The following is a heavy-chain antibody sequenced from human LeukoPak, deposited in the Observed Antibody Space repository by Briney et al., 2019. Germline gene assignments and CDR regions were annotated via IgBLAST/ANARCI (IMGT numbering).Heavy chain of an antibody. V-gene: IGHV4-34*01. J-gene: IGHJ4*02. Sequence: SETLSLTCAVYGGSFSGYYWGWLRQPPGKGLVWIGEINHSGSTNYNPSLKSRVTISVDTSKNQFSLKLSSVTAADTAVYYCARVGAGQQLDYWGQGTLVTVSS. CDR1: GGSFSGYY. CDR3: ARVGAGQQLDY. D-gene: IGHD6-13*01. CDR2: INHSGST.